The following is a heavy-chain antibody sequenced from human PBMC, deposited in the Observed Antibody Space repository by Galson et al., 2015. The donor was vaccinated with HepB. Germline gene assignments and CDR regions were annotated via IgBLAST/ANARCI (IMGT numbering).Heavy chain of an antibody. CDR2: ISSSSSTI. V-gene: IGHV3-48*01. CDR3: ARDRLGATTDY. Sequence: SLRLSCAASGFTFSSYSMNWVRQAPGKGLEWVSYISSSSSTIYYADSVKGRFTISRDNAKNSLYLQMNSLRAEDTAVYYCARDRLGATTDYWGQGTLVTVSS. J-gene: IGHJ4*02. D-gene: IGHD1-26*01. CDR1: GFTFSSYS.